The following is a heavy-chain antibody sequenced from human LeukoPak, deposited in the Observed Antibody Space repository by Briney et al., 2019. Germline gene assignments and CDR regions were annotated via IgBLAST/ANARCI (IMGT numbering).Heavy chain of an antibody. CDR1: GGSISSSNW. Sequence: SETLSLTCAVSGGSISSSNWWSWVRQPPGKGLEWIGSIYYSGSTYYNPSLKSRVTISVDTSKNQFSLKLSSVTAADTAVYYCARVPRSYYYYYYMDVWGKGTTVTVSS. CDR2: IYYSGST. V-gene: IGHV4-4*02. CDR3: ARVPRSYYYYYYMDV. J-gene: IGHJ6*03.